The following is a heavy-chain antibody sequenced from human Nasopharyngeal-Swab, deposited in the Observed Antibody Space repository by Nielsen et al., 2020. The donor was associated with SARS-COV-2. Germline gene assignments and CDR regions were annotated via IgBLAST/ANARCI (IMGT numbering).Heavy chain of an antibody. CDR2: INPNSGGT. D-gene: IGHD2-15*01. CDR3: ARDRLNEGIDYYYYYGMDV. J-gene: IGHJ6*02. V-gene: IGHV1-2*06. Sequence: ASLKVSCKASGYTFIGYYMHWVRQAPAQGLEWMGRINPNSGGTNYAQKFQGRVTMTRDTSISTAYMELSRLRSDDTAVYYCARDRLNEGIDYYYYYGMDVWGQGTTVTVSS. CDR1: GYTFIGYY.